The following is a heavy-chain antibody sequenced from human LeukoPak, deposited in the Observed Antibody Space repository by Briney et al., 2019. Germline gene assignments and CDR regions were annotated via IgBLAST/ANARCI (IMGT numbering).Heavy chain of an antibody. CDR2: IKQDGSEK. CDR3: ARDLPAAYDAFDI. J-gene: IGHJ3*02. CDR1: GFTFSSYW. V-gene: IGHV3-7*01. Sequence: GGSLRLSCAASGFTFSSYWMSWVRQAPGKGLEWVANIKQDGSEKYYVDSVKGRFTISRDNAKNSLYLQMNSLRAEDTAVYYCARDLPAAYDAFDIWGQGTMVTVSS. D-gene: IGHD2-2*01.